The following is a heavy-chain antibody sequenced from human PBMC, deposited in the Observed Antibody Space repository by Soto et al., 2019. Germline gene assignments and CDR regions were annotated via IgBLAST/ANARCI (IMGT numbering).Heavy chain of an antibody. CDR2: IYYSGST. CDR1: GGSISSYY. V-gene: IGHV4-59*01. J-gene: IGHJ6*02. Sequence: PSETLSLTCTVSGGSISSYYWSWIRQPPGKGLEWIGYIYYSGSTNYNPSLKSRVTISVDTSKNQFSLKLSSVTAADTAVYYCAKDEQQLATPTLFTYYYYGMDVWGQGTLVTVSS. CDR3: AKDEQQLATPTLFTYYYYGMDV. D-gene: IGHD6-13*01.